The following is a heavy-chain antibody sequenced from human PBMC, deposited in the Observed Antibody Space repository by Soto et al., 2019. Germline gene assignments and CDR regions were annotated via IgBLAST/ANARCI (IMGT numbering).Heavy chain of an antibody. J-gene: IGHJ5*02. V-gene: IGHV4-4*07. CDR3: ARVHRSYDFWSGYYLGDWFDP. D-gene: IGHD3-3*01. Sequence: SETLSLTCTVSGGSIIRYYWSWSRQPAGKGLEWIGRIYTSGSTNYNPSLKSRVIMSVDTSKNQFSLELSSVTAADTAVYYCARVHRSYDFWSGYYLGDWFDPWAREPWSPSPQ. CDR1: GGSIIRYY. CDR2: IYTSGST.